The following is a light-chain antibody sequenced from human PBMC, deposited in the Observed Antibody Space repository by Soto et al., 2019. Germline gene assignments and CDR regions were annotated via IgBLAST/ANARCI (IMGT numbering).Light chain of an antibody. CDR3: QHYNTYPWT. CDR2: KAS. V-gene: IGKV1-5*03. CDR1: QSIGSW. J-gene: IGKJ1*01. Sequence: DIQMTQSPSTLSVSVGAAVTIPCRASQSIGSWLAWYQQKPGKAPKLLISKASSLESGVPSRFSGSGSGTEFTLTISSLQPDDFATYYCQHYNTYPWTFGQGTKVEIK.